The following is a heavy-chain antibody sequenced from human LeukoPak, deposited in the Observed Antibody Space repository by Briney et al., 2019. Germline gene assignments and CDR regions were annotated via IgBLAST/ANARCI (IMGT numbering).Heavy chain of an antibody. CDR3: AKAYSSGWQNFDY. D-gene: IGHD6-19*01. V-gene: IGHV3-9*01. CDR2: ISWNSGSI. Sequence: GGSLRLSCAAPGFTFDDYAMHWVRQAPGKGLEWVSGISWNSGSIGYADSVKGRFTIPRDNAKNSLYLQMNSLRAEDTALYYCAKAYSSGWQNFDYWGQGTLVTVSS. CDR1: GFTFDDYA. J-gene: IGHJ4*02.